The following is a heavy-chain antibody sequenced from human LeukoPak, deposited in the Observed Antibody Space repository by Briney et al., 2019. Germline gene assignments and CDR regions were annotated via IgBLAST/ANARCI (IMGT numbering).Heavy chain of an antibody. CDR2: IYSDNT. CDR3: ARRAGAYSHPYDY. Sequence: GGSLRLSCTVSGFTVSSNSMSWVRQAPGKGLEWVSLIYSDNTHYSDSVKGRFIISRDNSKNTLYLQMNSLRAEDTAVYYCARRAGAYSHPYDYWGQGTLVTVSS. CDR1: GFTVSSNS. D-gene: IGHD4/OR15-4a*01. V-gene: IGHV3-53*01. J-gene: IGHJ4*02.